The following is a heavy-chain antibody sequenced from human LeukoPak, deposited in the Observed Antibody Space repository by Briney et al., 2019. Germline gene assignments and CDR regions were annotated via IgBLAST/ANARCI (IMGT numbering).Heavy chain of an antibody. CDR3: AELSDSGSYYYFDY. V-gene: IGHV3-23*01. CDR2: ISSSVGST. CDR1: GFTFSSYA. Sequence: GGSLRLSCAASGFTFSSYAMGWVRQAPGKGLEWVSDISSSVGSTYYADSVKGRFTISRDNSKNTLYLQMNNLRAEDTAVYYCAELSDSGSYYYFDYWGQGTLVTVSS. D-gene: IGHD1-26*01. J-gene: IGHJ4*02.